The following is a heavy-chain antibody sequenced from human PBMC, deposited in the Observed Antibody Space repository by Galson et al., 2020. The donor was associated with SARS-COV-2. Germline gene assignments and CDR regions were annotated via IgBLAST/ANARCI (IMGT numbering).Heavy chain of an antibody. D-gene: IGHD3-22*01. CDR2: MFYSGST. Sequence: ASETLSLTCAVSGGSISSSGYYWSWIRQRPGKGLEWIGYMFYSGSTYYNPSLKGRAAISVDTSKNQFSLEVTSVTAADTAVYYCARDRRRGYDSGGQGTLVTVSS. V-gene: IGHV4-31*11. CDR1: GGSISSSGYY. J-gene: IGHJ4*02. CDR3: ARDRRRGYDS.